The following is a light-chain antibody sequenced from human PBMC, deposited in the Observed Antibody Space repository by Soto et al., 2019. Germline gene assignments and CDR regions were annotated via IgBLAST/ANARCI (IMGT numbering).Light chain of an antibody. Sequence: QSALTQPACVSRSPGQSITISCTGTSSDVGGYNYVSWYQQHPGKAPKLMIYDVSNRPSGVSNRFSGSKSGNTASLTISGLQAEDEADYYCSSYTSSSTLVFGTGTKVTVL. CDR1: SSDVGGYNY. CDR3: SSYTSSSTLV. CDR2: DVS. J-gene: IGLJ1*01. V-gene: IGLV2-14*01.